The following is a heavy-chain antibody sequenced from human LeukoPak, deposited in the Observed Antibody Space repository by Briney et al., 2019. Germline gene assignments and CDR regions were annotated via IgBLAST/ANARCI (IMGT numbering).Heavy chain of an antibody. V-gene: IGHV1-69*05. CDR1: GGTFSSYA. CDR2: IIPIFGTA. J-gene: IGHJ5*02. D-gene: IGHD3-10*01. CDR3: ARARGITYEFDP. Sequence: SVKVSCKASGGTFSSYAISWVRQAPGQGLEWMGRIIPIFGTANYAQKFQGRVTITTDESTSTAYMELSSLRSEDTAVYYCARARGITYEFDPWGQGTLVTVSS.